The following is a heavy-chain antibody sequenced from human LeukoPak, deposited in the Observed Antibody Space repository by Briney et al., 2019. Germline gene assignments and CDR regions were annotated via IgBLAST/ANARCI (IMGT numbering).Heavy chain of an antibody. CDR1: GFTLSSDW. CDR2: IKKDGSEK. J-gene: IGHJ4*02. Sequence: GGSLRLSCAVSGFTLSSDWMSWVRQAPGKGLEWVANIKKDGSEKYYVESVKGRFTISRDNAKNSLSLQMNSLRAEDTAVYYCARGRYSSRSGGYYFDIWGQGTLVTVSS. CDR3: ARGRYSSRSGGYYFDI. D-gene: IGHD2-2*01. V-gene: IGHV3-7*01.